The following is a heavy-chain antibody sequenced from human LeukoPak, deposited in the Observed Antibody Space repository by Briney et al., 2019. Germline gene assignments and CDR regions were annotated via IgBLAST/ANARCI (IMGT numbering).Heavy chain of an antibody. CDR3: ARGARGYSNQIPFDY. V-gene: IGHV1-18*01. J-gene: IGHJ4*02. CDR2: ISAYNGNT. D-gene: IGHD4-11*01. Sequence: ASVKVSCKASGGTFSRFTISWVRQAPGQGFEWMGWISAYNGNTNYAQKLQGRVTMTTDTSTSTAYMELRSLRSDDTAVYYCARGARGYSNQIPFDYWGQGTLVTVSS. CDR1: GGTFSRFT.